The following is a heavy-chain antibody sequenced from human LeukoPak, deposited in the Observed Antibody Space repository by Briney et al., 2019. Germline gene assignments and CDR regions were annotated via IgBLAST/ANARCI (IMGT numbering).Heavy chain of an antibody. CDR2: SSFSGTT. J-gene: IGHJ4*02. CDR3: ASSFGSGTNSLYVY. V-gene: IGHV4-61*02. CDR1: GGSITSGSHY. Sequence: SETLSLTCTVSGGSITSGSHYWNWIRQPAGEGLEWIGRSSFSGTTNYNPSLKSRVTVSLDTSKNQFSLNLTSVTAADTAVYYCASSFGSGTNSLYVYWGQGTLVTVSS. D-gene: IGHD3-10*01.